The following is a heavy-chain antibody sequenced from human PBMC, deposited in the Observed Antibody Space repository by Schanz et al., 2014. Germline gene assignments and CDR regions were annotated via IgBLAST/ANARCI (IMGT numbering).Heavy chain of an antibody. CDR2: MYHSGSS. CDR1: GGSISSHF. J-gene: IGHJ3*02. D-gene: IGHD4-4*01. Sequence: QVQLQESGPGLVKPSETLSLTCTVSGGSISSHFWSWIRQPPGKGLEWIGYMYHSGSSNYNPSLKSRVPISVDPPKNQVSLNLPSVTAADTAVFYCARRDNYLSAFDIWGQGTMVTVSS. V-gene: IGHV4-59*08. CDR3: ARRDNYLSAFDI.